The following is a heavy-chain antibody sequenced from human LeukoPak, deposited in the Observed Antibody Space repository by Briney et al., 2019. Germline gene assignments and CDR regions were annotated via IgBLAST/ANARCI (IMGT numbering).Heavy chain of an antibody. Sequence: ASVKVSCKASGYTFTSYGISWVQQAPGQGLEWMGWISAYNGNTNYAQKLQGRVTMTTDTSTSTAYMELRSLRSDDTAVYYCARDRRHYYGSGTWLWGAFDIWGQGTMVTVSS. CDR1: GYTFTSYG. J-gene: IGHJ3*02. D-gene: IGHD3-10*01. V-gene: IGHV1-18*01. CDR2: ISAYNGNT. CDR3: ARDRRHYYGSGTWLWGAFDI.